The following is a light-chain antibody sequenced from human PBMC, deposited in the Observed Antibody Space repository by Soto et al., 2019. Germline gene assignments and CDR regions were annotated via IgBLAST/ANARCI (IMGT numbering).Light chain of an antibody. V-gene: IGLV2-14*01. CDR1: SIDVGAYNY. CDR2: DVT. Sequence: QSALTQPASVSGSPGQSVTISCSGSSIDVGAYNYVSWYQRHPGTAPKLMIYDVTNRPSGVSNRFSGSKSGNTASLTISGLQAEDEADYFCSSYTSSSTVVFGGGTKVTVL. CDR3: SSYTSSSTVV. J-gene: IGLJ3*02.